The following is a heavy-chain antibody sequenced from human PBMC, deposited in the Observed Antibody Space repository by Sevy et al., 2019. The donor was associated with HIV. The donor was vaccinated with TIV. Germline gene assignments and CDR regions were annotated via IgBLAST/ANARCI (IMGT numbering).Heavy chain of an antibody. CDR3: ARGSYYDSSGSSFDY. CDR1: GYTFTSYA. J-gene: IGHJ4*02. D-gene: IGHD3-22*01. Sequence: ASVKVSCKASGYTFTSYAMHWVRQAPGQRLEWMGWINAGNGNTKYSQKFQGRVTITRDTSASTAYMELSSLGSEDTAVYYCARGSYYDSSGSSFDYWGQGTLVTVSS. CDR2: INAGNGNT. V-gene: IGHV1-3*01.